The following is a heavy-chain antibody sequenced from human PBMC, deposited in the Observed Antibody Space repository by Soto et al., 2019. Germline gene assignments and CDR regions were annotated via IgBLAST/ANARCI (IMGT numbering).Heavy chain of an antibody. D-gene: IGHD2-15*01. CDR3: VRDQYIMVAPATIIYFDY. Sequence: ASVKVSCKASGYTFTSYGISWVRQAPGQGLEWMGWISAYNGNTNYAQKLQGRVTMTTDTSTSTAYMELRSLRSDDTAVYFCVRDQYIMVAPATIIYFDYWGQGTLVTASS. J-gene: IGHJ4*02. CDR1: GYTFTSYG. V-gene: IGHV1-18*01. CDR2: ISAYNGNT.